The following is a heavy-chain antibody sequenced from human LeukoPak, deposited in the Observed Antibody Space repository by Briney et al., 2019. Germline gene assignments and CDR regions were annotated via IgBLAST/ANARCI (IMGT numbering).Heavy chain of an antibody. V-gene: IGHV1-46*01. CDR3: AREGVAGTGLDY. D-gene: IGHD6-13*01. Sequence: ASVKVSCKASGYTFTGYNMHWVRQAPGQGLEWMGIINPSGGTSYAQKLQGRITMTRDTSTSTLYMELSSLRSEDRAVYYCAREGVAGTGLDYWGQGTLVTVSS. J-gene: IGHJ4*02. CDR1: GYTFTGYN. CDR2: INPSGGT.